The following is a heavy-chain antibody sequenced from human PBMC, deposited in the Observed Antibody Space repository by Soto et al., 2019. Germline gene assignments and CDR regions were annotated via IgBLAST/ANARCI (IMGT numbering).Heavy chain of an antibody. Sequence: EVQLVESEGGLVQPGGSLRLSCAASGFTFSYYWMHWVRQAPGQGLVWVSRIHSDGSSTTYADSVKGRITISRDNAKNTLYLQMNSLRAEDTAVYYCARGDKGAFDLWGQGTMVTVSS. J-gene: IGHJ3*01. CDR1: GFTFSYYW. CDR2: IHSDGSST. D-gene: IGHD2-21*02. CDR3: ARGDKGAFDL. V-gene: IGHV3-74*01.